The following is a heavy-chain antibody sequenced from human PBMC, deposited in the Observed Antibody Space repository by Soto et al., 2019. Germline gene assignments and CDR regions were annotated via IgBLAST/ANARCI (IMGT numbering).Heavy chain of an antibody. V-gene: IGHV4-39*01. D-gene: IGHD6-19*01. CDR2: IYYSGST. Sequence: SETLSLTCTVSGGSISSSSYYWGWIRQPPGKGLEWTGSIYYSGSTYYNPSLKSRVTISVDTSKNQFSLKLSSVTAADTAMYYCASISIAVVGTPLDYWGQGTLVTVSS. J-gene: IGHJ4*02. CDR3: ASISIAVVGTPLDY. CDR1: GGSISSSSYY.